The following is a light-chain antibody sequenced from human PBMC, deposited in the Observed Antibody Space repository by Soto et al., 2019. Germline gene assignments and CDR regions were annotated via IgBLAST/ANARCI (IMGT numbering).Light chain of an antibody. Sequence: QSVLTQPGSVSGSPGQSVTISCTGTSSDVGGYNSVSWYQQHPDKAPKFMIYDVSKRPSGVPDRFSGSKSGNTASLTISGLQAEDEADYYCCSYAGSDTHYVFGTGTKVTVL. J-gene: IGLJ1*01. CDR1: SSDVGGYNS. CDR3: CSYAGSDTHYV. V-gene: IGLV2-11*01. CDR2: DVS.